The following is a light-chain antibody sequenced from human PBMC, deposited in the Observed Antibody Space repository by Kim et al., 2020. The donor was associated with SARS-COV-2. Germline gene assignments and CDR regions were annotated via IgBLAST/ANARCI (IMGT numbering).Light chain of an antibody. J-gene: IGLJ3*02. CDR2: KDS. CDR1: VLAKKY. Sequence: SYELTQPSSVSVSPGQTARITCSGDVLAKKYARWFQQKPGQAPVLVIYKDSERPSGSPERFSGSSSGTTVTLTISGAQVEDEADYYCYSAADNNSWVFGGGTQLTVL. V-gene: IGLV3-27*01. CDR3: YSAADNNSWV.